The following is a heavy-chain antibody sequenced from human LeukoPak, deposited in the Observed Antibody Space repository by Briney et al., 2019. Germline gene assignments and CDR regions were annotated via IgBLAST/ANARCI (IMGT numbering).Heavy chain of an antibody. D-gene: IGHD2-15*01. CDR2: IWYDGSNK. Sequence: GGSLRLSCAASGFTFSSYAMHWVRQAPGKGLEWVAVIWYDGSNKYYADSVKGRFTISRDNSKNTLYLQMNGLRAEDTAVYYCARDRVVVAATEGYYFDYWGQGTLVTVPS. V-gene: IGHV3-33*01. CDR1: GFTFSSYA. CDR3: ARDRVVVAATEGYYFDY. J-gene: IGHJ4*02.